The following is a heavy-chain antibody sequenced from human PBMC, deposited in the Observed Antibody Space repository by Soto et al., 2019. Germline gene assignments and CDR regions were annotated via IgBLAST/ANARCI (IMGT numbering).Heavy chain of an antibody. CDR2: IYYSGST. Sequence: QLQLQESGPGLVKPSETLSLTCTVSGGSISSSSYYWGWIRQPPGKGLEWIGSIYYSGSTYYNPSLKSRVTISVDTSKNQFSLKLSSVTAADTAVYYCARLEKLPAAPPYYYYMDVWGKGTTVTVSS. J-gene: IGHJ6*03. V-gene: IGHV4-39*01. D-gene: IGHD2-2*01. CDR1: GGSISSSSYY. CDR3: ARLEKLPAAPPYYYYMDV.